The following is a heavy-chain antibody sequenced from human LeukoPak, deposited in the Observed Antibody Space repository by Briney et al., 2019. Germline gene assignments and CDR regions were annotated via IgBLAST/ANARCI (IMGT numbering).Heavy chain of an antibody. D-gene: IGHD6-19*01. V-gene: IGHV4-61*02. Sequence: TPSQTLSLTCTVSGGSISSGSYYWSWIRQPAGKGLEWIGRIYTSGSTNYNPSLKSRVTISVDTSKNQFSLKLSSVTAADTAVYYCAREDYSSGWYFDYWGQGTLVTVSS. CDR1: GGSISSGSYY. CDR3: AREDYSSGWYFDY. CDR2: IYTSGST. J-gene: IGHJ4*02.